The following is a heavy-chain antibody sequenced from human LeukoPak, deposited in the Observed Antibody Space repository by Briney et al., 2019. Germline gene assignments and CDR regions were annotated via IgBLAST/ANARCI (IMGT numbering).Heavy chain of an antibody. CDR3: ARSGLYAEYHQH. V-gene: IGHV1-2*02. J-gene: IGHJ1*01. D-gene: IGHD2-2*01. CDR1: GYTFTGYY. CDR2: INPNSGGT. Sequence: ASVKVSCKASGYTFTGYYIHWVRQAPAQGLEWMGWINPNSGGTNYAQKFQGRVTMTRDTSTRTAYMDLSRLRSDDTAVYYCARSGLYAEYHQHWGQGTPVTVSS.